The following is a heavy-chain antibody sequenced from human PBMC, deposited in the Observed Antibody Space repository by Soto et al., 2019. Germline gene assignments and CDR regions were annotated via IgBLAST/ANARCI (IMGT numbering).Heavy chain of an antibody. J-gene: IGHJ5*02. CDR2: FDPEDGET. Sequence: GASVKVSCKDSGYTHNELSMHWVRQAHRKGLEWMGGFDPEDGETIYAQKFQGRVTMTEDTSTDTAYMELSSLRSEDTAVYYCATVPCTNGVCYPSFDPWGQGTLVTVSS. CDR3: ATVPCTNGVCYPSFDP. V-gene: IGHV1-24*01. D-gene: IGHD2-8*01. CDR1: GYTHNELS.